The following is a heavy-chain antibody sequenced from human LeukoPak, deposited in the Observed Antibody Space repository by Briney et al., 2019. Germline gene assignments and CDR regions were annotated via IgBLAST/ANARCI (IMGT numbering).Heavy chain of an antibody. Sequence: TPSETLSLTCTVSGGSISSYYWSWIRQPPVKGLEWIAYIYYSGSTNYSPSLKSRVTISVDTSKNQFSLKLSSVTAADTAVYYCATYAEGDSSGTSRGYFQHWGQGTLVTVSS. J-gene: IGHJ1*01. CDR3: ATYAEGDSSGTSRGYFQH. V-gene: IGHV4-59*08. D-gene: IGHD3-22*01. CDR1: GGSISSYY. CDR2: IYYSGST.